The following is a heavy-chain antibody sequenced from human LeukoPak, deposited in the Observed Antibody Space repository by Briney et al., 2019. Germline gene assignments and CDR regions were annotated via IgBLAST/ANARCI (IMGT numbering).Heavy chain of an antibody. V-gene: IGHV4-4*02. Sequence: SETLSLTCAVSGGSISSSNWWSWVRQPPGKGLEWIGEIYHSGSTNYNPSLKSRVTISVDKSKNQFSLKLSSVTAADTAVYYCARDRITMVREVMAHYYYGRDVWGKGTTVTVSS. CDR1: GGSISSSNW. CDR3: ARDRITMVREVMAHYYYGRDV. J-gene: IGHJ6*04. D-gene: IGHD3-10*01. CDR2: IYHSGST.